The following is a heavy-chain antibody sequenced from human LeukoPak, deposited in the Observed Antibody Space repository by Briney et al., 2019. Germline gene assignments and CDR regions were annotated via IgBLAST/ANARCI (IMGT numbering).Heavy chain of an antibody. D-gene: IGHD5-18*01. Sequence: PSETLSLTCTVSGGSISSSSAYWGWIRQAPAKGLEWIGSIYYSKNTYYNPSLKSRVTISADTSKNQFSLTLGSVSATDTAVYYCVSPRGFSYGYFDYWGQGTLVTVSS. CDR1: GGSISSSSAY. CDR3: VSPRGFSYGYFDY. J-gene: IGHJ4*02. CDR2: IYYSKNT. V-gene: IGHV4-39*01.